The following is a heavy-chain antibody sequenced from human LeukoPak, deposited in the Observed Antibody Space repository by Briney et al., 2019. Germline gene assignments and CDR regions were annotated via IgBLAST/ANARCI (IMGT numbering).Heavy chain of an antibody. J-gene: IGHJ4*02. CDR1: GDSISSYY. V-gene: IGHV4-59*01. CDR3: ARSMYYYDSSGYYYGGAYY. CDR2: IYYSGNT. D-gene: IGHD3-22*01. Sequence: SETLSLTCTVSGDSISSYYWSWIRQPPGKGLEWIGYIYYSGNTNYNPSLRSRVSISVDTSKNQFSLKLSSVTAADTAVYYCARSMYYYDSSGYYYGGAYYWGQGTLVTVSS.